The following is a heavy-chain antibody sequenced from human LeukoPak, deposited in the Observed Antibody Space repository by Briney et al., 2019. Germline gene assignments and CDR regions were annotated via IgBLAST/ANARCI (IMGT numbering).Heavy chain of an antibody. D-gene: IGHD1-26*01. CDR1: GFIFSDHY. J-gene: IGHJ5*02. CDR2: TRNKARGYTT. V-gene: IGHV3-72*01. Sequence: PGGPLRLSCAASGFIFSDHYMDWVRQAPGKGLEWVGRTRNKARGYTTEYAASVKGRFTISRDDSKNSVYLQMNSLKTEDTAVYYCAREVSGGFDPWGQGTLVTVSS. CDR3: AREVSGGFDP.